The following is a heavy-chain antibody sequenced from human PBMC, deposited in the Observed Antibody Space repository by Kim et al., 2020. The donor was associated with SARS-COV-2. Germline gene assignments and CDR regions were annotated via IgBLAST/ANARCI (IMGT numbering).Heavy chain of an antibody. J-gene: IGHJ4*02. CDR1: GYTFTKYW. CDR3: ATGDLEPYFDY. CDR2: IDPLDSYT. Sequence: GESLKISCQGSGYTFTKYWISWLRQLPGKGLEWIGRIDPLDSYTNYNPSFQGHVTISVDGSTNTAHLHWGGLRASDTATYYCATGDLEPYFDYWGQGTLVAVSS. V-gene: IGHV5-10-1*01. D-gene: IGHD3-10*01.